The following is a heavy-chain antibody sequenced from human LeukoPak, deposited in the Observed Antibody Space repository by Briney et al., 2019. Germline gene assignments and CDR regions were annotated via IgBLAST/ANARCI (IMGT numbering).Heavy chain of an antibody. CDR2: IYYSGST. Sequence: SETLSLTCTVSGGSISSYYWSWIRQPPGKGLERIGYIYYSGSTNYNPSLKSRVTISVDTSKNQFSLRLSSVTAADTAVYYCARLGMVATGAFDIWGQGTMVTVSS. V-gene: IGHV4-59*08. CDR1: GGSISSYY. J-gene: IGHJ3*02. D-gene: IGHD5-12*01. CDR3: ARLGMVATGAFDI.